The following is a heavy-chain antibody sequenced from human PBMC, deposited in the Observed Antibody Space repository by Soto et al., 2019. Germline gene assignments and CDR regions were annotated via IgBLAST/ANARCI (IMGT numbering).Heavy chain of an antibody. CDR3: ARALTYYYDSSGYDLDY. D-gene: IGHD3-22*01. CDR2: IIPIFGTA. J-gene: IGHJ4*02. V-gene: IGHV1-69*06. CDR1: GGTFSSYA. Sequence: QVQLVQSGAEVKKPGSSAKVSCKASGGTFSSYAISWVRQAPGQGLEWMGGIIPIFGTANYAQKFQGRVTITADKSTSTAYMELSSLRSEDTAVYYCARALTYYYDSSGYDLDYWGQGTLVTVSS.